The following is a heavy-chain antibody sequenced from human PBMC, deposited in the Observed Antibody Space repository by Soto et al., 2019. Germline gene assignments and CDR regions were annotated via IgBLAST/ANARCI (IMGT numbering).Heavy chain of an antibody. CDR2: IIPIFGTA. CDR3: ARSSQRVDYYYYCGMDV. J-gene: IGHJ6*02. V-gene: IGHV1-69*01. CDR1: GGTFSSYA. Sequence: QVQLVQSGAEVKKPGSSVKVSCKASGGTFSSYAISWVRQAPGQGLEWMGGIIPIFGTANYEQKFQGRVTITADESTITAYMELSSLRSEDTAVYYCARSSQRVDYYYYCGMDVWGQGTTVTVSS.